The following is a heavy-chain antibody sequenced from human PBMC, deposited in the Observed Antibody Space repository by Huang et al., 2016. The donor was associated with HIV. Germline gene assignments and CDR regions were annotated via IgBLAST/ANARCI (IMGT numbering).Heavy chain of an antibody. V-gene: IGHV5-51*01. D-gene: IGHD3-22*01. Sequence: EVQLVQSGAELKKPGESLKISCRASGYSFTSYWLGWVRQMPGKGLEWMGSIYPDDSDSRYSPAFQGQVTISADKSINTAYLQWGSLKASDTAMYYCAKLVRRDSSSRDGFDVWGQGTLVTVSS. CDR2: IYPDDSDS. J-gene: IGHJ3*01. CDR3: AKLVRRDSSSRDGFDV. CDR1: GYSFTSYW.